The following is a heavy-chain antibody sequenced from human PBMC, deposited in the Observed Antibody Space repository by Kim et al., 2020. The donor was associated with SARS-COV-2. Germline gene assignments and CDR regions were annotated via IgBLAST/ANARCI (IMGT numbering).Heavy chain of an antibody. CDR1: GYTFTAYY. CDR3: AREGISQGFDY. J-gene: IGHJ4*02. D-gene: IGHD3-3*02. V-gene: IGHV1-2*02. Sequence: ASVKVSCKASGYTFTAYYMLWVQQAPGQGLEWMGWINPKSGVTKYAQSFQGRVTMTRDTSISTAYMELSRLRSDDTAVYYCAREGISQGFDYWGQGTLVT. CDR2: INPKSGVT.